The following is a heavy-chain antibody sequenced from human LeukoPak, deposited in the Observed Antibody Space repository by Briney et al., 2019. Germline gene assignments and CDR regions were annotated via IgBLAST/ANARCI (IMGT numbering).Heavy chain of an antibody. Sequence: ASVKVSCKVSGHSFSELTIHWVRQAPGKGLEWMGGLDPEDGETIYAQKFQDRVTMTEDTSTDTAYMELSSLRSEDTAVYYCARLTMGGTGLDHWGQGVLVTVSS. CDR3: ARLTMGGTGLDH. CDR2: LDPEDGET. D-gene: IGHD1/OR15-1a*01. V-gene: IGHV1-24*01. CDR1: GHSFSELT. J-gene: IGHJ4*02.